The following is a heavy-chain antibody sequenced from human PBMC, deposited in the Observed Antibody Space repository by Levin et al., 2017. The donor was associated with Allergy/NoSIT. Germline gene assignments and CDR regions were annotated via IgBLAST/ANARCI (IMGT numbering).Heavy chain of an antibody. D-gene: IGHD6-19*01. CDR3: ARGGDIAVPGGYYYYGMDV. J-gene: IGHJ6*02. CDR1: GYTFTNYF. Sequence: GASVKVSCKASGYTFTNYFMHWVRQAPGQGLQWMGILNPRGGDTNYAQKFQDRVTMTRDTSTSTVYMELSSLRSEETAAYFCARGGDIAVPGGYYYYGMDVWGQGTTVTVSS. CDR2: LNPRGGDT. V-gene: IGHV1-46*01.